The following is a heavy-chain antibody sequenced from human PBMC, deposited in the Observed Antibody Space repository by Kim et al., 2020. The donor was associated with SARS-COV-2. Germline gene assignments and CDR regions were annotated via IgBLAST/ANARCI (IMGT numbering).Heavy chain of an antibody. CDR1: GGSVSSGSYY. CDR2: IYYSGST. Sequence: SETLSLTCTVSGGSVSSGSYYWSWIRQPPGKGLEWIGYIYYSGSTNYNPSLKSRVTISVDTSKNQFSLKLSSVTAADTAVYYCARDLWYYYDSSVANYYYYGMDVWGQGTTVTVSS. V-gene: IGHV4-61*01. J-gene: IGHJ6*02. CDR3: ARDLWYYYDSSVANYYYYGMDV. D-gene: IGHD3-22*01.